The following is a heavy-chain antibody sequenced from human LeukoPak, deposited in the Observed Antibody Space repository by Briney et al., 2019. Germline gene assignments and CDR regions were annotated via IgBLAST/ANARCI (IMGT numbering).Heavy chain of an antibody. CDR1: GGSFSGYY. J-gene: IGHJ6*02. D-gene: IGHD5-12*01. CDR3: HYDYYYYGMDV. Sequence: SETLSLTCAVYGGSFSGYYWSWIRQPPGKGLEWIGEINHSGSTNYNPSLKSRVTISVDTSKNQFSLKLSSVTAADTAVYYCHYDYYYYGMDVCGQGTTVTVSS. CDR2: INHSGST. V-gene: IGHV4-34*01.